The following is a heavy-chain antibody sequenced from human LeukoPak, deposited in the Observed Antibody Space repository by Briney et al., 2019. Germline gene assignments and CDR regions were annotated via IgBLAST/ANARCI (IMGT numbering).Heavy chain of an antibody. CDR2: IWHDGSHK. Sequence: PGGSLRLSCTASGFTFSSNGMHWVRQAPGKGLEWVAVIWHDGSHKYYSDPVKGRFTISRDNSKNTLYLQMNSLRVEDTAVYYCARVAPIYSTSLYYLDYWGQGTLVTVSS. D-gene: IGHD6-13*01. CDR3: ARVAPIYSTSLYYLDY. CDR1: GFTFSSNG. V-gene: IGHV3-33*01. J-gene: IGHJ4*02.